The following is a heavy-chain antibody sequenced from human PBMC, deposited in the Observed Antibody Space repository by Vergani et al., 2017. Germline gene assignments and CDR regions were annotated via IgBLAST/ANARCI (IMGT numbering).Heavy chain of an antibody. D-gene: IGHD4-17*01. CDR1: GGSISSYY. CDR2: IYYSGST. Sequence: QVQLQESGPGLVKPLETLSLTCTVPGGSISSYYWSWIRQPPGKGLEWIGYIYYSGSTNYNPSLKSRVTISVDTSKNQFSLKLSSVTAADTAVYYCARGGHGGDRGFDPWGQGTLVTVSS. J-gene: IGHJ5*02. V-gene: IGHV4-59*01. CDR3: ARGGHGGDRGFDP.